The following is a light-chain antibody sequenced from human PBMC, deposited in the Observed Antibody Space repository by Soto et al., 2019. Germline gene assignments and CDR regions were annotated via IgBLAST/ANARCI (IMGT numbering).Light chain of an antibody. CDR3: AAWDGSLNNVL. V-gene: IGLV1-44*01. CDR1: GSSIGTKT. J-gene: IGLJ2*01. Sequence: QSVLTQPPSASGTPGQRVTIAGSGSGSSIGTKTVNWYRQLPGTAPKLLIYGDNQRPSGVPDRFSGSKSGTSASLAISGLQSEDEAEYYCAAWDGSLNNVLFGGGTKLTVL. CDR2: GDN.